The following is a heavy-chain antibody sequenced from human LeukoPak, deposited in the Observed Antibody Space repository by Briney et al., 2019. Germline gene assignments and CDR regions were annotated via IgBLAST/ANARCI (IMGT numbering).Heavy chain of an antibody. CDR2: FYHTGRT. CDR3: ARDMGWNGLVDS. D-gene: IGHD1-1*01. CDR1: GYSISLGYY. Sequence: SETLSLTCTVSGYSISLGYYWGWIRQPPGKGLEWIGSFYHTGRTYYDPSLKSRVTVSGDTSKNQFSLKLSSVTAADTAVYYCARDMGWNGLVDSWGQGTLVTVSS. V-gene: IGHV4-38-2*02. J-gene: IGHJ4*02.